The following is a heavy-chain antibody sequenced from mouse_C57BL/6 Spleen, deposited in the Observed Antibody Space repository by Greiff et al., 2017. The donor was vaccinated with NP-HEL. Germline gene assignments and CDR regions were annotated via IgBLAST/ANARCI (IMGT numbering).Heavy chain of an antibody. D-gene: IGHD2-1*01. CDR1: GYTFTSYW. Sequence: QVQLQQPGAELVKPGASVKLSCKASGYTFTSYWMQWVKQRPGQGLEWIGEIDPSDSYTNYNQKFKGKATLTVDTSSSTAYMQLSSLTSEDSAVYYCGRIRGNFGDYWGQGTTLTVSS. CDR2: IDPSDSYT. CDR3: GRIRGNFGDY. V-gene: IGHV1-50*01. J-gene: IGHJ2*01.